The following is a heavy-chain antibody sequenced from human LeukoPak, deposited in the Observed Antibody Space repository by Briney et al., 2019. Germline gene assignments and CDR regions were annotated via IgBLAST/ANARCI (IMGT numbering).Heavy chain of an antibody. CDR1: GYSFTTYW. V-gene: IGHV5-51*01. CDR2: IYPGDSDT. D-gene: IGHD2-15*01. CDR3: ARGRGYCSDGRCYDFDY. J-gene: IGHJ4*02. Sequence: GESLKISCKASGYSFTTYWIGWVRQMPGKGLEWMGIIYPGDSDTRYSPSFQGQVTISADKSITTAYLQWSSLKAPDTAMYYCARGRGYCSDGRCYDFDYWGQGTLVTVSS.